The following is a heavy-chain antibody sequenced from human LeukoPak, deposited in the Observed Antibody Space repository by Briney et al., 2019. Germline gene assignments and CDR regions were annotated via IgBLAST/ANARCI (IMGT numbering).Heavy chain of an antibody. CDR3: ARLGGSYYTS. CDR1: GFAFSRYW. Sequence: RGSLRLSCVASGFAFSRYWMSWVRQAPGKGLEWEANIKQDGGEKCYVDSVKGRFTIPRDNAKNSLFLQMNSLRVEDTAVYYCARLGGSYYTSWGQGTLVTVSS. V-gene: IGHV3-7*01. CDR2: IKQDGGEK. D-gene: IGHD1-26*01. J-gene: IGHJ5*02.